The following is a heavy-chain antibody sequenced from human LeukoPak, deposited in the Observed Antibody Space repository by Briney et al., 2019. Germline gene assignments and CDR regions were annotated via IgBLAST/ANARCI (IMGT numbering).Heavy chain of an antibody. D-gene: IGHD3-9*01. V-gene: IGHV3-30*18. J-gene: IGHJ4*02. CDR2: ISYDGSNK. Sequence: GGSLRLSCAASGFTFSSYGMHWVRQAPGKGLEWVAVISYDGSNKYYADSVKGRFTISRDNSKNTLYLQMNSLRAEDTAVYYCAKALDDILTGYFDYWGQGTLVTVSA. CDR3: AKALDDILTGYFDY. CDR1: GFTFSSYG.